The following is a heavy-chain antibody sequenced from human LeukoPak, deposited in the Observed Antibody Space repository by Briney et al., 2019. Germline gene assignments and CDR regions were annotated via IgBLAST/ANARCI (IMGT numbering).Heavy chain of an antibody. V-gene: IGHV3-48*03. J-gene: IGHJ3*01. CDR3: ARNTPEDAFDV. CDR1: GFSFSTYE. CDR2: IRSSGRTI. Sequence: GGSLRLSCAASGFSFSTYEMNWVRQAPGKGLEWVSYIRSSGRTIYYADSVKGRFTISRDNAKNSLYLQMNSLRAEDTAVYYCARNTPEDAFDVWGQGTMVTVS.